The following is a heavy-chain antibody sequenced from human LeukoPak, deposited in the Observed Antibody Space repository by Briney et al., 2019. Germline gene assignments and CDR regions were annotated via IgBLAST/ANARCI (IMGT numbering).Heavy chain of an antibody. Sequence: SETLSLTCTVSGYSISSGYYWGWIRQPPGKGLEWIGSIYHSGSTYYNPSLKSRVTISVDTSKNQFSLKLSSVTAADTAVYYCAREGPRVLFNYYDSSGYYYLDYWGQGTPVTVSS. V-gene: IGHV4-38-2*02. CDR2: IYHSGST. CDR3: AREGPRVLFNYYDSSGYYYLDY. D-gene: IGHD3-22*01. J-gene: IGHJ4*02. CDR1: GYSISSGYY.